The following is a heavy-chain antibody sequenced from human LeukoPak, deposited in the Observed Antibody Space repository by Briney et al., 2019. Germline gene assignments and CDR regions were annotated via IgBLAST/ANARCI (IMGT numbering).Heavy chain of an antibody. Sequence: PSQTLSLTCAVSGGSISSGGYSWSWIRQPPGKGLEWIGYIYHSGSTYYNPSLKSRVTISVDRSKDQFSLKLSSVTAADTAVYYCAGTSYDFWSGYYDYWGQGTLVTVSS. CDR1: GGSISSGGYS. D-gene: IGHD3-3*01. CDR3: AGTSYDFWSGYYDY. J-gene: IGHJ4*02. CDR2: IYHSGST. V-gene: IGHV4-30-2*01.